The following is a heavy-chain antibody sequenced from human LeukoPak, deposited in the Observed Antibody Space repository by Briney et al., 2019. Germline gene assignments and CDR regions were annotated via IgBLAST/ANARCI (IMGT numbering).Heavy chain of an antibody. Sequence: SETLSLTCAVYGGSFSGYYWSWIRQPPGKGLEWIGEINHSGSTNYNPSLKSRVTISVDTSKNQFSLKLNSVTAADTAVYYCARGHYSGYDFSWFDPWGQGTLVTVSS. CDR2: INHSGST. CDR3: ARGHYSGYDFSWFDP. J-gene: IGHJ5*02. V-gene: IGHV4-34*01. D-gene: IGHD5-12*01. CDR1: GGSFSGYY.